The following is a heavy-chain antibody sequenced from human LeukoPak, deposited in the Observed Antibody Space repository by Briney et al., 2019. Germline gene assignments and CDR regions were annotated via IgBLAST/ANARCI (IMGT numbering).Heavy chain of an antibody. CDR2: ISSSSSTI. V-gene: IGHV3-48*02. CDR3: ARAEAYWSGYYISPLHFDY. J-gene: IGHJ4*02. Sequence: SGGSLRLSCAASGFTFSSYSMNWVRQAPGKGLEWVSYISSSSSTIYYADSAKGRFTISRDNAKNSLYLQMNSLRDEDTAVYYCARAEAYWSGYYISPLHFDYWGQGTLVTVSS. CDR1: GFTFSSYS. D-gene: IGHD3-3*01.